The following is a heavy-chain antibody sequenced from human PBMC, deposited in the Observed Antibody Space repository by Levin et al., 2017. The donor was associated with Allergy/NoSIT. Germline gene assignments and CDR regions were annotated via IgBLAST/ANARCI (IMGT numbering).Heavy chain of an antibody. V-gene: IGHV1-18*01. J-gene: IGHJ4*02. Sequence: ASVKVSCKASGYSFNMYGINWVRQAPGQGLEWMGWISTDNGHRDYAQKVQGRVSMTTDRSTTTAYMELTSLTSDDTAMYFCARGQGGYESFDQWGQGTLVTVSS. CDR1: GYSFNMYG. D-gene: IGHD3-22*01. CDR3: ARGQGGYESFDQ. CDR2: ISTDNGHR.